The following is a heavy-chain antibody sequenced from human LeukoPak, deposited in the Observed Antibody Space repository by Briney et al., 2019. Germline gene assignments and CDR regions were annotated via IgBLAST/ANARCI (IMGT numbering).Heavy chain of an antibody. CDR3: ALTTGYYYYMDV. V-gene: IGHV4-31*03. Sequence: SETLSLTCTVSGGSISSGGYYWSWIRQHPGKGLEWIGYIYYSGSTYYNPSLKSRVTISVDTSKNQFSLKLSSVTAADTAVYYCALTTGYYYYMDVWSKGTTVTVSS. D-gene: IGHD4/OR15-4a*01. J-gene: IGHJ6*03. CDR2: IYYSGST. CDR1: GGSISSGGYY.